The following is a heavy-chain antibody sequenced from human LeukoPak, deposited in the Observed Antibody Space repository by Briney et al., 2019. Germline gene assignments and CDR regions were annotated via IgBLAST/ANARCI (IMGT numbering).Heavy chain of an antibody. Sequence: GGSLRLSCAASGFGFSYAWMSWVRQAPGKGPEWTGRIKRKSDGETTDYAAPVKGRFTISRDDSKNTLFLQMNSLKTEDTAFYYCTTPPSGYAYMNGWHLDYWGQGALVTVSS. V-gene: IGHV3-15*01. D-gene: IGHD5-18*01. J-gene: IGHJ4*02. CDR3: TTPPSGYAYMNGWHLDY. CDR2: IKRKSDGETT. CDR1: GFGFSYAW.